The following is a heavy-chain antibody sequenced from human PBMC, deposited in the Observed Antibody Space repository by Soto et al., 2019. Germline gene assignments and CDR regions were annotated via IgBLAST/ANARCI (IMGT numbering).Heavy chain of an antibody. J-gene: IGHJ6*02. CDR3: ARDKFLRFLEWLKPYPPGGSRGSGMDV. CDR1: GGSISSGDYY. D-gene: IGHD3-3*01. V-gene: IGHV4-30-4*01. Sequence: SETLSLTCTVSGGSISSGDYYWSWIRQPPGKGLEWIGYIYYSGSTYYNPSLKSRVTISVDTSKNRFSLKLSSVTAADTAVYYCARDKFLRFLEWLKPYPPGGSRGSGMDVWGQGTTVTVSS. CDR2: IYYSGST.